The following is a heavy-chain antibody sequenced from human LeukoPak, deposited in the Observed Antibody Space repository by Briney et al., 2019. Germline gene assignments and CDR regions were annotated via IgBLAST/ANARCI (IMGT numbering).Heavy chain of an antibody. CDR3: TTCYGTKRYFFDN. Sequence: GGSLRLSCAASGFTVSSKYMSWVRQAPGKGLEWVSIIYDGGSTFYADSVRGRFVISRDNSENTLHLHVNSLRAEDTAMYYCTTCYGTKRYFFDNWGQGTLVAVSS. CDR1: GFTVSSKY. D-gene: IGHD2-2*01. CDR2: IYDGGST. J-gene: IGHJ4*02. V-gene: IGHV3-66*01.